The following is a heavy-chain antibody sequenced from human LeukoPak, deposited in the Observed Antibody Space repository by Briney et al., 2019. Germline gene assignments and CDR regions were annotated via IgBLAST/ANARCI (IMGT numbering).Heavy chain of an antibody. Sequence: PGGSLRLSCAASGFTFSSHWMHWVRQAPGKGLVWVSRNNSDGSSISYADSVKGRFTISRDNAKNTLYLQMNSLRAEDTAVYYCAREGASDAFDIWGQGTMVTVSS. CDR1: GFTFSSHW. CDR3: AREGASDAFDI. V-gene: IGHV3-74*01. J-gene: IGHJ3*02. CDR2: NNSDGSSI.